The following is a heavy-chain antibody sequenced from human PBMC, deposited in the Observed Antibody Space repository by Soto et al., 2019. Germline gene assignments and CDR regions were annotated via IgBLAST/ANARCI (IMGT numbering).Heavy chain of an antibody. D-gene: IGHD3-10*01. V-gene: IGHV1-69*02. Sequence: QVQLVQSGAEVKKPGSSVKVSCKASGGTFSSYTISWVRQAPGQGLEWMGRIIPILGIANYAQKFQGRVTITADKSTSKAYMELSSLRSEDTAVYYCARTRGVRNGTDVWGQGTTVTVSS. J-gene: IGHJ6*02. CDR3: ARTRGVRNGTDV. CDR1: GGTFSSYT. CDR2: IIPILGIA.